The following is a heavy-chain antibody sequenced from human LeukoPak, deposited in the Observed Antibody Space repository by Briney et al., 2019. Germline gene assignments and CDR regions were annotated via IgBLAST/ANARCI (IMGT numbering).Heavy chain of an antibody. CDR1: GFTFSSYW. Sequence: GGSLRLSCAASGFTFSSYWMTWVRQAPGKGLEWGANIKQDGSEKYYVDSVKGRFTISRDNAKNSLYLQMNSLRAEDTAIYFGARVYSSSSRYFDYWGQGTLVTVSS. CDR3: ARVYSSSSRYFDY. J-gene: IGHJ4*02. D-gene: IGHD6-6*01. V-gene: IGHV3-7*05. CDR2: IKQDGSEK.